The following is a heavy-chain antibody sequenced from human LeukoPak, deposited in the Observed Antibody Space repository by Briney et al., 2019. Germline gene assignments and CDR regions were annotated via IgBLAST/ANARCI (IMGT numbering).Heavy chain of an antibody. CDR3: ARRALPPAYCGGDCFDAFDI. J-gene: IGHJ3*02. V-gene: IGHV5-10-1*01. Sequence: TGESLKISCKGSGYRFTSYWISWVRQMPGKGLEWMGRIDPSDSYTNYSPSFQGHVTISADKSISTAYLQWSSPKASDTAMYYCARRALPPAYCGGDCFDAFDIWGQGTMVTVSS. D-gene: IGHD2-21*02. CDR1: GYRFTSYW. CDR2: IDPSDSYT.